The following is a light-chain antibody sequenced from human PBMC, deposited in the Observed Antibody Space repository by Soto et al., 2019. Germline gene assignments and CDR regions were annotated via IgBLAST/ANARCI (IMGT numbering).Light chain of an antibody. J-gene: IGKJ1*01. V-gene: IGKV3-20*01. Sequence: EIVLTQSPGTLSLSPGERVTLSCRASQSVSSNYLAWYQQNPGQAPRLLIYGASSRATGIPARFSGSGSGTDFTLTISGLQPEDCVVYYCQQYGSSRWTFGQGTKVEIK. CDR1: QSVSSNY. CDR3: QQYGSSRWT. CDR2: GAS.